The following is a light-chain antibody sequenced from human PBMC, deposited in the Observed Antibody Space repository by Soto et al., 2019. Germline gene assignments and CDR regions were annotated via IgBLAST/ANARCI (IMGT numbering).Light chain of an antibody. CDR1: QSVSSSY. V-gene: IGKV3-20*01. CDR3: QQYGSSPFT. J-gene: IGKJ3*01. Sequence: EIVLTQSPGTLSLSPGERATLSCRASQSVSSSYLAWYQQKPGQTPRLLFYGASSSATGIPDRFSGSGSGTDFTLTISRREPEDFAVYYYQQYGSSPFTFGPGTKVDIK. CDR2: GAS.